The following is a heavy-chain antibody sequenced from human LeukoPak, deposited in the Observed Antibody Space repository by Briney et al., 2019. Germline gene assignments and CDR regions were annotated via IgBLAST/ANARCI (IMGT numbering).Heavy chain of an antibody. CDR1: GGTLRSYA. CDR3: ARDMYSSAPAAFDI. Sequence: ASVKVSCKASGGTLRSYAISWVRQAPGQGLEWMGVIILIFGTANYAQKFQGRVTITADESASTAYMELSSLRSEDTAVYYCARDMYSSAPAAFDIWGQGTMVTVSS. CDR2: IILIFGTA. J-gene: IGHJ3*02. D-gene: IGHD6-25*01. V-gene: IGHV1-69*13.